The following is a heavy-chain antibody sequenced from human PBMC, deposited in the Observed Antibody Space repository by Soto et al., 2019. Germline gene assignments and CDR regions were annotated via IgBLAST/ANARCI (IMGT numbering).Heavy chain of an antibody. CDR3: ARALGAAAGTRYYYYGMDV. CDR1: GFTFSDYY. J-gene: IGHJ6*02. D-gene: IGHD6-13*01. CDR2: ISSSGSTI. V-gene: IGHV3-11*01. Sequence: PGGSLRLSCAASGFTFSDYYMSWIRQAPGKGLEWVSYISSSGSTIYYADSVKGRFTISRDNAKNSLYLQMNSLRAEDTAVYYCARALGAAAGTRYYYYGMDVWGQGTTVTVSS.